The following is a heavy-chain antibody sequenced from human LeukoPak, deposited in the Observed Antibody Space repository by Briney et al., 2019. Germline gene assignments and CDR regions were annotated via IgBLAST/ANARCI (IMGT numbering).Heavy chain of an antibody. CDR1: GYTFTSYG. CDR3: ARDCSSTSCYLNYYYGMDV. J-gene: IGHJ6*02. Sequence: ASVKVSCTASGYTFTSYGISWVRQAPGQGLEWMGWISAYNGNTNYAQKLQGRVAMTTDTSTSTAYMELRSLRSDDTAVYYCARDCSSTSCYLNYYYGMDVWGQGTTVTVSS. D-gene: IGHD2-2*01. V-gene: IGHV1-18*01. CDR2: ISAYNGNT.